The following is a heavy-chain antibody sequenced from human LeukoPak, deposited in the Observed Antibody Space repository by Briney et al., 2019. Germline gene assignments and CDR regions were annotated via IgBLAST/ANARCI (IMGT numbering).Heavy chain of an antibody. CDR1: GFNLTGYG. V-gene: IGHV3-33*01. Sequence: GGSLRLSCAASGFNLTGYGMHWVRQAPGKGLEWVAVIWYDGSKKYYADSVKGRFTISRDNSKNTLYLQMDSLRAEDTAVYYCARDRSAEVTPANWFDPWGQGTLVTVSS. J-gene: IGHJ5*02. D-gene: IGHD4-23*01. CDR2: IWYDGSKK. CDR3: ARDRSAEVTPANWFDP.